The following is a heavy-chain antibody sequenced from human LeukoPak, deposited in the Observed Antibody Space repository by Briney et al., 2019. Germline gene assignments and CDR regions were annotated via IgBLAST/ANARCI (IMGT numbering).Heavy chain of an antibody. V-gene: IGHV4-61*02. CDR1: GGSISSGSYY. CDR3: ARGGYCGGDCYFYY. D-gene: IGHD2-21*02. CDR2: IYTSGST. Sequence: SETLSLTCTVSGGSISSGSYYWSWIRQPAGKGLEWIGRIYTSGSTNYNPSLKSRVTISVDTSKNQFSLKLSSVTAADTTVYYCARGGYCGGDCYFYYWGQGTLVTVSS. J-gene: IGHJ4*02.